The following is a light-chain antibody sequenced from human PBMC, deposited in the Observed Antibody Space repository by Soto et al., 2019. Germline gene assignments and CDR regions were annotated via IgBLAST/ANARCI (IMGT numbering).Light chain of an antibody. CDR1: SSDVGGYHY. CDR2: EVS. J-gene: IGLJ3*02. CDR3: TSYTSSGTLV. V-gene: IGLV2-14*01. Sequence: QAVVTQPASVSGSPGQSITISCTGTSSDVGGYHYVSWYQQHPGKVPKLMIYEVSNRPSGVSNRFSGSKSGSTASLTISGLLAEDEADYYCTSYTSSGTLVFGGGTKVTVL.